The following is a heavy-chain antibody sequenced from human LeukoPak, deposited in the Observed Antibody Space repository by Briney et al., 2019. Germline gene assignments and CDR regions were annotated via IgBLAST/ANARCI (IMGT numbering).Heavy chain of an antibody. CDR1: KFPFGSFW. CDR2: INPDASDT. V-gene: IGHV3-74*01. CDR3: ARVRNGYSSGLDV. D-gene: IGHD2-15*01. J-gene: IGHJ6*02. Sequence: GGSLRLSCAASKFPFGSFWMNWVRLVPGKGLLWVSRINPDASDTEYADSVKGRFTVSRDNARNTLYLEMRSLSVQDSGLYYCARVRNGYSSGLDVWGPGTWVTVSS.